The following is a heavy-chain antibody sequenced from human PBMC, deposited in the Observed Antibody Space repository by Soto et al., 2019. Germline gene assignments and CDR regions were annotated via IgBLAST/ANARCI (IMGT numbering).Heavy chain of an antibody. CDR3: TRHEGGAAADRPLDY. J-gene: IGHJ4*02. Sequence: GGSLRLSCATSGFTFSAYAIHWVRQAPGEGLEWVAVVSNDGTKRFYADSVMGRFTISRDNSRNTLYLQMHSLRAEDTAVYYCTRHEGGAAADRPLDYWGQGTLVTVSS. CDR2: VSNDGTKR. CDR1: GFTFSAYA. V-gene: IGHV3-30*04. D-gene: IGHD6-13*01.